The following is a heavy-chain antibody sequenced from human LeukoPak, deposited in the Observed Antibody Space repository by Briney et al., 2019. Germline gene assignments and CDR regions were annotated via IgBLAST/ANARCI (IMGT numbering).Heavy chain of an antibody. V-gene: IGHV3-23*01. CDR2: ISGSGGST. Sequence: GGSLRLSCAASGFTFSSYAMSWVRQAPGKGLEWVSAISGSGGSTYYADSVKGRFTISRDNSKNTLYLQMNSLRAEDTAVYYCAKRRVYCSGGSCYPGVYYFDYWGQGTLVTVSS. CDR3: AKRRVYCSGGSCYPGVYYFDY. CDR1: GFTFSSYA. D-gene: IGHD2-15*01. J-gene: IGHJ4*02.